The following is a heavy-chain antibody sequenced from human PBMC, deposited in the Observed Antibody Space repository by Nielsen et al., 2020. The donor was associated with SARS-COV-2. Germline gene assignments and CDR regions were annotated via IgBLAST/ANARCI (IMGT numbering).Heavy chain of an antibody. D-gene: IGHD7-27*01. CDR2: ISSSGSTI. Sequence: GGSLRLSCAASGFPFSSYEMNWVRQAPGKGLEWVSYISSSGSTIYYADSVKGRFTISRDNAKNSLYLQMNSLRAEDTAVYYCATRGGWGSGYFDLWGRGTLVTVSS. CDR1: GFPFSSYE. V-gene: IGHV3-48*03. J-gene: IGHJ2*01. CDR3: ATRGGWGSGYFDL.